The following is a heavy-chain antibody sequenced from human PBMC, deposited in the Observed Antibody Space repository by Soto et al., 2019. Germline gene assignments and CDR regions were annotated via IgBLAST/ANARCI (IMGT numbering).Heavy chain of an antibody. V-gene: IGHV1-18*01. CDR2: ISAYNGNT. D-gene: IGHD3-10*01. CDR3: AASKATGSPFDY. Sequence: QVQLVQSGVEVKKPGASVTVSCKASGYTFTSYGISWVRQAPGQGLEWMGWISAYNGNTNYAQKVQGRVTMTTDTSTSTAYMELRSLRSDDTAVYYCAASKATGSPFDYWGQGTLVTVSS. J-gene: IGHJ4*02. CDR1: GYTFTSYG.